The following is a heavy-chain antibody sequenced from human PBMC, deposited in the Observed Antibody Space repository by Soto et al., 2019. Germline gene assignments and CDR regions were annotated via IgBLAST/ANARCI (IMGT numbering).Heavy chain of an antibody. D-gene: IGHD3-22*01. CDR1: GFTFSRYA. CDR3: AKTPVLYYYDSSGYYLDY. Sequence: GGSLRLSCAASGFTFSRYAMSWVRQAPGKGLEWVSAISGSGGSTYYADSVKGRFTISRDNSKNTLYLQMNSLRAEDTAVYYCAKTPVLYYYDSSGYYLDYWGQGTLVTVSS. V-gene: IGHV3-23*01. CDR2: ISGSGGST. J-gene: IGHJ4*02.